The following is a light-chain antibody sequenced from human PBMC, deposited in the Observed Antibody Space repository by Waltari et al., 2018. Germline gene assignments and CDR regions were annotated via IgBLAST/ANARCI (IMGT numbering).Light chain of an antibody. J-gene: IGLJ2*01. Sequence: QSALTQPASVSGSPGQSITISCTGSNSDVGHYNLVSWYQQQPGKAPKLLLYEVNQRPSGVSSRFSGSKSGITASLTISGLQAEDEADFYCCSYAGSTTWLFGGGTRLTVL. CDR3: CSYAGSTTWL. CDR1: NSDVGHYNL. V-gene: IGLV2-23*02. CDR2: EVN.